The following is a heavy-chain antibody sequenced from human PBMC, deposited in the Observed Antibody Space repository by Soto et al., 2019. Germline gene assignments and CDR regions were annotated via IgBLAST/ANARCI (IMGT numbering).Heavy chain of an antibody. V-gene: IGHV3-73*02. CDR3: TRTFDGSDSFSPDVDY. Sequence: EVQLVASGGGLVQPGGSLKLSCAASGFTFSGSAMHWVRQASGKGLEWVGQFRRKAKSYATEYVASVKGRFTISRDNSKNMAYQQMNSLKTEVTAVYYCTRTFDGSDSFSPDVDYWGQGTLVTVSS. J-gene: IGHJ4*02. D-gene: IGHD2-21*01. CDR2: FRRKAKSYAT. CDR1: GFTFSGSA.